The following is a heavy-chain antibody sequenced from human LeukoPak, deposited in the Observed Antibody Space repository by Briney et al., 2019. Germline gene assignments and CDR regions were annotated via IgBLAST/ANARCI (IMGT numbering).Heavy chain of an antibody. CDR3: AREGYSYGDAFDI. CDR1: GYTFTSYY. V-gene: IGHV1-46*01. Sequence: ASVKVSCKASGYTFTSYYTHWVRQAPGQGLEWMGIINPSGGSTSYAQKFQGRVTMTRDTSTSTVYMELSSLRSEDTAVYYCAREGYSYGDAFDIWGQGTMVTVSS. D-gene: IGHD5-18*01. CDR2: INPSGGST. J-gene: IGHJ3*02.